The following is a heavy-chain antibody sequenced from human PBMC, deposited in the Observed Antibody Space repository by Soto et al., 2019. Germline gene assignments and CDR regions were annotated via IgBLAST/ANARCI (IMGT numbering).Heavy chain of an antibody. D-gene: IGHD3-22*01. CDR1: GGSISSSSYY. V-gene: IGHV4-39*01. Sequence: SETLSLTCTVSGGSISSSSYYWGWIRQPPGKGLEWIGSIYYSGSTYYNPSLKSRVTISVDTSKNQFSLKLSSVTAADTAVYYCARQPHYYDSSGYYYGGDYWGQGTLVTVSS. J-gene: IGHJ4*02. CDR3: ARQPHYYDSSGYYYGGDY. CDR2: IYYSGST.